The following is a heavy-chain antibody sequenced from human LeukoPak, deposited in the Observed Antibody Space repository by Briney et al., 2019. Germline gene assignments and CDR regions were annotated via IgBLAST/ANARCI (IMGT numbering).Heavy chain of an antibody. D-gene: IGHD6-13*01. Sequence: SVKVSCKASGGTFSSYAISWVRQAPGQGLEWMGRIIPILGIANYAQKFQGRVTITADKSTSTAYMELSSLRSEDTAVYYCARDQVSYSSSWEGDYWGQGTLVTVSS. CDR2: IIPILGIA. J-gene: IGHJ4*02. CDR3: ARDQVSYSSSWEGDY. V-gene: IGHV1-69*04. CDR1: GGTFSSYA.